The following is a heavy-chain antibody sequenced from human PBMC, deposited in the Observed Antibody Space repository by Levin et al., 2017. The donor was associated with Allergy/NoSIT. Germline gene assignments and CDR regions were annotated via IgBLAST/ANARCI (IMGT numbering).Heavy chain of an antibody. D-gene: IGHD6-19*01. V-gene: IGHV4-59*01. CDR3: ARVVLRAVAGHDAFDI. Sequence: SQTLSLTCTVSGGSISSYYWSWIRQPPGKGLEWIGYIYYSGSTNYNPSLKSRVTISVDTSKNQFSLKLSSVTAADTAVYYCARVVLRAVAGHDAFDIWGQGTMVTVSS. CDR1: GGSISSYY. CDR2: IYYSGST. J-gene: IGHJ3*02.